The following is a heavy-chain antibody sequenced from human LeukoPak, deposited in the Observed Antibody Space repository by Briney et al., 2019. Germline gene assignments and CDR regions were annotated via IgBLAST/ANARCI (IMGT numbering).Heavy chain of an antibody. V-gene: IGHV3-74*01. Sequence: GGSLRLSCAASGFTFSSYWMHWVRQAQGEGRVWVSRINTEGTSTIYADSVKGRFTISRDNAKNTLYLQMNSLRANDTAVYYCARDFDPYYFDYWGQGSLVTVSS. CDR1: GFTFSSYW. J-gene: IGHJ4*02. D-gene: IGHD3-9*01. CDR3: ARDFDPYYFDY. CDR2: INTEGTST.